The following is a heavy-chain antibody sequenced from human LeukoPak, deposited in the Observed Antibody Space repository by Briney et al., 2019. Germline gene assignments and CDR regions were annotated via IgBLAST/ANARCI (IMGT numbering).Heavy chain of an antibody. Sequence: ASVKVFCKVSGYTLTELSMHWVRQAPGKGLEWMGGFDPEDGETIYAQKFQGRVTMTEDISTDTAYMELSSLRSEDTAVYYCATDPPLGAAAGTSDYWGQGTLVTVSS. J-gene: IGHJ4*02. V-gene: IGHV1-24*01. CDR1: GYTLTELS. CDR2: FDPEDGET. D-gene: IGHD6-13*01. CDR3: ATDPPLGAAAGTSDY.